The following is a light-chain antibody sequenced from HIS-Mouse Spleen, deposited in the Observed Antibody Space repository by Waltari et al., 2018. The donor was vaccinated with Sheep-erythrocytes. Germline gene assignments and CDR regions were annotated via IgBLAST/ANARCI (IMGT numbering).Light chain of an antibody. V-gene: IGLV2-8*01. CDR3: SSYAGSSTPWV. Sequence: QSALTQPPSASGSPGQSVPISCTGTSSAVGVYNLVSWYQQHPGKAPKLMIYEVSKRPSGVPDRFSGSKSGNTASLTVSGLQAEDEADYYCSSYAGSSTPWVFGGGTKLTVL. J-gene: IGLJ3*02. CDR1: SSAVGVYNL. CDR2: EVS.